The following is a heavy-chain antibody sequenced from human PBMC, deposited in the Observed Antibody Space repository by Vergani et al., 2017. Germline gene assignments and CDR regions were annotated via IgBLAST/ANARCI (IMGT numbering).Heavy chain of an antibody. V-gene: IGHV2-5*02. J-gene: IGHJ3*02. Sequence: QITLKESGPTLVKPTQTLTLPCTFSGFSLSTSGVGVGWIRQPPGKALEWLALIYWDDDKRYSPSLKSRLTITKDTSKNQVVLTMTNMDPVDRATYYCAHRRGTAVAGLMGDAFDIWGQGTMVTVSS. CDR2: IYWDDDK. CDR1: GFSLSTSGVG. D-gene: IGHD6-19*01. CDR3: AHRRGTAVAGLMGDAFDI.